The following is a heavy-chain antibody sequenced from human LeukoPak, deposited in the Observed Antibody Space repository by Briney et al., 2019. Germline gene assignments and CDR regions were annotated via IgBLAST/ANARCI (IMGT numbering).Heavy chain of an antibody. J-gene: IGHJ5*02. CDR1: GGSISTSGYY. CDR2: ISYSGST. Sequence: SETLSLTCSVSGGSISTSGYYWGWIRQPTGKGLEWIGSISYSGSTYYNTSLKSRLTISVDTSKNQFSLKLSSVTAADTAVYYCARQVAYCGGDCWLRWFDPWGQGTLVTVSS. V-gene: IGHV4-39*01. CDR3: ARQVAYCGGDCWLRWFDP. D-gene: IGHD2-21*02.